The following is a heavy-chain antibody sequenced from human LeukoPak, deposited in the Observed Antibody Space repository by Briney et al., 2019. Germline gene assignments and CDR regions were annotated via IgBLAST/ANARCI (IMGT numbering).Heavy chain of an antibody. CDR3: ARVGGYDILTGYYPLPFDY. V-gene: IGHV4-38-2*01. J-gene: IGHJ4*02. Sequence: PSETLSLTCAVSGYSISSGYYWGWIRQPPGKGLEWIGSIYHSGSTYYNPSLKSRVTISVDTSKNQFSLKLSSVTAADTAVYYCARVGGYDILTGYYPLPFDYWGQGTLVTVPS. D-gene: IGHD3-9*01. CDR1: GYSISSGYY. CDR2: IYHSGST.